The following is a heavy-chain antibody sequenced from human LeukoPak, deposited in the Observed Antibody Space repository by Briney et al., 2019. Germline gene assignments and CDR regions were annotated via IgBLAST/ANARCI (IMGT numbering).Heavy chain of an antibody. J-gene: IGHJ4*02. Sequence: PGGSLRLSCAASGFTFSSCSMNWVRQAPGKGLEWVSSISSSSSYIYYADSVKGRFTISRDNAKNSLYLQMNSLRAEDTAVYYCARAVSPYSSSWYEADYWGQGTLVTVSS. CDR3: ARAVSPYSSSWYEADY. D-gene: IGHD6-13*01. CDR1: GFTFSSCS. V-gene: IGHV3-21*01. CDR2: ISSSSSYI.